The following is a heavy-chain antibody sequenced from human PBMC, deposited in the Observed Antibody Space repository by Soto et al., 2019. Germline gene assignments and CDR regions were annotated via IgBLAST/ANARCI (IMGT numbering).Heavy chain of an antibody. D-gene: IGHD3-22*01. Sequence: GGSLRLSCAASGFTFSSYSMKWVRQAPGKGLEWISYISSGSSTIYYADSVKGRFTISRDNSKNTLYLQMNSLRAEDTAVYYCARGGPRSSGYDPFDYWGQGTLVTVSS. CDR1: GFTFSSYS. V-gene: IGHV3-48*01. CDR2: ISSGSSTI. J-gene: IGHJ4*02. CDR3: ARGGPRSSGYDPFDY.